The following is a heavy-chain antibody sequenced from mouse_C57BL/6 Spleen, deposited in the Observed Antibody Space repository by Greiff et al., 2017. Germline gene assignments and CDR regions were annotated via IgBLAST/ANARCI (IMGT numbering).Heavy chain of an antibody. CDR3: ARCIDYYGSSYVGY. D-gene: IGHD1-1*01. V-gene: IGHV1-7*01. J-gene: IGHJ2*01. CDR1: GYTFTSYW. Sequence: QVQLKESGAELAKPGASVKLSCKASGYTFTSYWMHWVNQRPGQGLEWIGYINPSSGYTKYNQKFKDKATLTAAKSSSTAYMQLSSLTYEDSAVYYCARCIDYYGSSYVGYWGQGTTLTVSS. CDR2: INPSSGYT.